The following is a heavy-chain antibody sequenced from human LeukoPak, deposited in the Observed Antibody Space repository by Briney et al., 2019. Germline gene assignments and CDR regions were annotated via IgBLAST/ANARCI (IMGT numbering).Heavy chain of an antibody. CDR1: GGTFSSYA. V-gene: IGHV1-69*13. J-gene: IGHJ4*02. CDR3: ARGGYSYAFDY. D-gene: IGHD5-18*01. CDR2: IIPIFGTA. Sequence: GASVKVSCKASGGTFSSYAISWVRQAPGQGLEWMGGIIPIFGTANYAXKFQGRVTITADESTSTAYMELSSLRSEDTAVYYCARGGYSYAFDYWGQGTLVTVSS.